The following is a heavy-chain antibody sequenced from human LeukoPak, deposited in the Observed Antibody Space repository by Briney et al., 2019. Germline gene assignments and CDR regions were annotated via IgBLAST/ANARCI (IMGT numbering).Heavy chain of an antibody. CDR3: AKELRPYDSSGPDY. D-gene: IGHD3-22*01. CDR1: GFTLSSYA. Sequence: PGGSLRLSCAASGFTLSSYAMSWVRQAPGKGLEWVSAISGSGGSTYYADSVKGRFTISRDNSKNTLYLQMNSLRAEDTAVYYCAKELRPYDSSGPDYWGQGTLVTVSS. V-gene: IGHV3-23*01. CDR2: ISGSGGST. J-gene: IGHJ4*02.